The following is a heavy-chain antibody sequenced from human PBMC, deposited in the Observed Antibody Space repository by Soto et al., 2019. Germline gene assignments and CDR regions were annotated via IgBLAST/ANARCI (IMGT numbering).Heavy chain of an antibody. D-gene: IGHD6-6*01. Sequence: MTSETLSLTCTVSGGSISSYYWSWIRQPPGKGLEWIGYIYYSGSTNYNPSLKSRVTISVDTSKNQFSLKLSSVTAADTAVYYCARGGAARRYYYYGMDVWGQGTTVTVCS. CDR2: IYYSGST. J-gene: IGHJ6*02. CDR1: GGSISSYY. CDR3: ARGGAARRYYYYGMDV. V-gene: IGHV4-59*01.